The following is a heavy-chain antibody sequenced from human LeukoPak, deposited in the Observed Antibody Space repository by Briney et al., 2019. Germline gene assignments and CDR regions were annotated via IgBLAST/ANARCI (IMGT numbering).Heavy chain of an antibody. CDR2: ISGSGAII. CDR3: AKTLATAATGY. D-gene: IGHD6-13*01. Sequence: GGSLRLSCAASGFPVSDNYMTWVRQAPGKGLEWVSAISGSGAIIYYTDSVKGRFTTSRDNSRNTLYLQMKSLRAEDTAIYYCAKTLATAATGYWGQGTLVTVSS. J-gene: IGHJ4*02. CDR1: GFPVSDNY. V-gene: IGHV3-23*01.